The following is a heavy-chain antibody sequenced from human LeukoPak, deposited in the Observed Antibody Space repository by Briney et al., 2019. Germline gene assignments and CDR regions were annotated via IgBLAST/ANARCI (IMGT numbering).Heavy chain of an antibody. J-gene: IGHJ5*02. D-gene: IGHD2-2*01. CDR3: ARGGPQRGRYCSSTSCYAVGNWFDP. Sequence: ASVKVSCKASGYTFTNYGINWVRQATGQGLEWMGWMNPNSGNTGYAQKFQGRVTITRNTSISTAYMELSSLRSEDTAVYYCARGGPQRGRYCSSTSCYAVGNWFDPWGQGTLVTVSS. CDR2: MNPNSGNT. V-gene: IGHV1-8*03. CDR1: GYTFTNYG.